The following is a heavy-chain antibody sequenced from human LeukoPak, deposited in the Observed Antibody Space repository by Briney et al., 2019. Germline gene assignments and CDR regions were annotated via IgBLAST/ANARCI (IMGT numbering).Heavy chain of an antibody. CDR3: ARLPYYGYDTRTPLYYFDY. J-gene: IGHJ4*02. CDR2: IYPGGSDT. CDR1: GYSFTSYW. V-gene: IGHV5-51*01. Sequence: GESLKISCKGSGYSFTSYWICWVRQMPGKGLEWMGIIYPGGSDTRYSPSFQGQVTISADKSISTAYLQWSSLKASDTAMYYCARLPYYGYDTRTPLYYFDYWGQGTLVTVSS. D-gene: IGHD5-12*01.